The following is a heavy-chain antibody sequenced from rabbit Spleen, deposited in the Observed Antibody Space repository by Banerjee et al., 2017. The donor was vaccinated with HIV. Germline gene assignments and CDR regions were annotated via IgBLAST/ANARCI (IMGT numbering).Heavy chain of an antibody. CDR1: GFSFSDRDV. D-gene: IGHD8-1*01. J-gene: IGHJ6*01. CDR3: ARDSGSSFSSYGIDL. Sequence: QEQLVESGGGLVQPEGLLTLTCKASGFSFSDRDVMCWVRQAPGKGLEWIACIYAGSSGFVGATYYASWAKGRFIMSRTSSTKVTLQMTSLTAADTATYFCARDSGSSFSSYGIDLWGPGNLVTVS. CDR2: IYAGSSGFVGAT. V-gene: IGHV1S45*01.